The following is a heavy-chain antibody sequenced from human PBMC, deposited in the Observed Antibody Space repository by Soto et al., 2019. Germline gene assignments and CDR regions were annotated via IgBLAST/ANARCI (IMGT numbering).Heavy chain of an antibody. J-gene: IGHJ4*02. CDR3: ARAGYGVGY. V-gene: IGHV4-59*01. D-gene: IGHD5-12*01. CDR1: GGSISSYY. CDR2: IYYSGST. Sequence: PSETLSLTCTVSGGSISSYYWSWIRQPPGKGLEWIGYIYYSGSTNYNPSLKSRVTISVDTSKNQFSLKLSSVTAADTAVYYCARAGYGVGYWGQGTLVTVSS.